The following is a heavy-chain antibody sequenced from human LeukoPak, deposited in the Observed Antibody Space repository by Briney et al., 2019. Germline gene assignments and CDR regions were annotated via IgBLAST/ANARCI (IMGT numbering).Heavy chain of an antibody. Sequence: GGSLRLSCAASGFTFSSYAMSWVRQAPGKGLEWVSAISGSGGSTYYADSVKGRFTISRDNSKNTLYLQMNGLRAEDTAVYYCAKLPRSAMIVLSQYFQHWGQGTLVTVSS. J-gene: IGHJ1*01. CDR2: ISGSGGST. CDR1: GFTFSSYA. CDR3: AKLPRSAMIVLSQYFQH. V-gene: IGHV3-23*01. D-gene: IGHD3-22*01.